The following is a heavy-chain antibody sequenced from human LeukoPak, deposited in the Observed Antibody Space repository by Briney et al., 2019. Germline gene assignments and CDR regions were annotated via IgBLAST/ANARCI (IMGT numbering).Heavy chain of an antibody. D-gene: IGHD6-19*01. CDR3: ARGLYIAVAGFDP. CDR2: IYSGGST. Sequence: GGSLRLSCSASGFTFSSYTMHWVRQAPGKGLEWVSVIYSGGSTYYADSVKGRFTISRDNSKNTLYLQMNSLRAEDTAVYYCARGLYIAVAGFDPWGQGTLVTVSS. J-gene: IGHJ5*02. CDR1: GFTFSSYT. V-gene: IGHV3-53*01.